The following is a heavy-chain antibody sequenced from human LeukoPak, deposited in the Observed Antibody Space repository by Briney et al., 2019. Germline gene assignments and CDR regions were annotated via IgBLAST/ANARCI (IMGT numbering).Heavy chain of an antibody. CDR3: ARREYSYHYYYYMDV. V-gene: IGHV4-39*07. D-gene: IGHD5-18*01. Sequence: SETLSLTCTVSGGSISSSSYYWGWIRQPPGKGLEWIGEINHSGSTNYNPSLKSRVTISVDTSKNQFSLKLSSVTAADTAVYYCARREYSYHYYYYMDVWGKGTTVTISS. CDR1: GGSISSSSYY. CDR2: INHSGST. J-gene: IGHJ6*03.